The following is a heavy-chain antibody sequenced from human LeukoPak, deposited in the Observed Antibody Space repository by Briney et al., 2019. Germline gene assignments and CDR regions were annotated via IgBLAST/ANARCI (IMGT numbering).Heavy chain of an antibody. D-gene: IGHD1-26*01. CDR2: ISAYNGNT. CDR1: GYTFTGYY. CDR3: ARESTRSYFPSLGC. V-gene: IGHV1-18*04. Sequence: ASVKVSCKASGYTFTGYYMHWVRQAPGQGLEWMGWISAYNGNTNYAQKLQGRVTMTTDTSTSTAYMELRSLRSDDTAVYYCARESTRSYFPSLGCWGQGTLVTVSS. J-gene: IGHJ4*02.